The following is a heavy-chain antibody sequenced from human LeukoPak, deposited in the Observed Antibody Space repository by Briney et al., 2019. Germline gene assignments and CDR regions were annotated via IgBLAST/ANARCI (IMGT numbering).Heavy chain of an antibody. Sequence: SETLSLTCTVSGGSISSYYWSWIRQPPGKGLEWIGDVYYSGRTNYNPSLKSRVTISVDTSKNQFSLKLSSVTAADTAVYYCASGYCSGGTCYGYFDLWGRGTLVTVSS. D-gene: IGHD2-15*01. V-gene: IGHV4-59*08. CDR3: ASGYCSGGTCYGYFDL. CDR2: VYYSGRT. CDR1: GGSISSYY. J-gene: IGHJ2*01.